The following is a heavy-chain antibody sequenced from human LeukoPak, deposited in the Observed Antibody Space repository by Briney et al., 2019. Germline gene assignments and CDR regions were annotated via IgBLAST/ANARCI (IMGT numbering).Heavy chain of an antibody. J-gene: IGHJ4*02. Sequence: PGRSLRLSCAASGFKFADYAMHWVRQAPGKGLEWVSSISWKSGTIGYADSVKGRFTISRDNAKNSLYLQMNSLRAEDTAFYYCAKARGDILTGPDYWGQGTLVTVSS. CDR1: GFKFADYA. CDR3: AKARGDILTGPDY. V-gene: IGHV3-9*01. CDR2: ISWKSGTI. D-gene: IGHD3-9*01.